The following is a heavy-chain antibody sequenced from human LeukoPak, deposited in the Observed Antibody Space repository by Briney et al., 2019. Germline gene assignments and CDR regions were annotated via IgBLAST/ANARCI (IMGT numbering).Heavy chain of an antibody. V-gene: IGHV4-4*07. CDR2: IYTSGST. Sequence: SETLSLTCTVSGGSISSYHWSWIRQPAGKGLEWIGRIYTSGSTNYNPSLKSRVTMSVDTSKNQFSLKLSSVTAADTAVYYCARDSSQNYDFWSGYFDYWGQGTLVTVSS. CDR1: GGSISSYH. CDR3: ARDSSQNYDFWSGYFDY. D-gene: IGHD3-3*01. J-gene: IGHJ4*02.